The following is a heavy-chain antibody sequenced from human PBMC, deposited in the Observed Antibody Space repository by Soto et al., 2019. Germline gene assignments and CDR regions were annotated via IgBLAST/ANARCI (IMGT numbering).Heavy chain of an antibody. Sequence: WGSLRLSCAASGFTFSGSAMTWVRQAPGKWLEYVSSITISVSEVFHAASVKGRFTMSRDNSKNMLYLQMNSLRAEDTAVYYCAKEGYDSGWYLDCWGKGALVSVSA. D-gene: IGHD6-19*01. J-gene: IGHJ4*02. CDR3: AKEGYDSGWYLDC. V-gene: IGHV3-23*01. CDR2: ITISVSEV. CDR1: GFTFSGSA.